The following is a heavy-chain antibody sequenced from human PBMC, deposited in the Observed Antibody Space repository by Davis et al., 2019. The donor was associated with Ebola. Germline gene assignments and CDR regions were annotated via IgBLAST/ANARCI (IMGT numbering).Heavy chain of an antibody. CDR1: GGSISSDAH. CDR3: ARLSFSIAVAGGGYYFDY. D-gene: IGHD6-19*01. Sequence: SETLSLICAVSGGSISSDAHWTWVRQSPGKGLEWIGEIYQSGSTNYSPSLKSRVTISVDKSKNQFSLKLSSVTAADTAVYYCARLSFSIAVAGGGYYFDYWGQGTLVTVSS. V-gene: IGHV4-4*02. J-gene: IGHJ4*02. CDR2: IYQSGST.